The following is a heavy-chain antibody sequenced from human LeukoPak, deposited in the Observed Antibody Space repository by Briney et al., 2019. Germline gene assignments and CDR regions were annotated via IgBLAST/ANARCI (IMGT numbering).Heavy chain of an antibody. V-gene: IGHV4-30-2*01. Sequence: SETLSLTCAVSGGSISSGGYSWSWIRQPPGKGLEWIGYICHSGSTYYNPSLKSRVTISVDRSKNQFSLKLSSVTAADTAVYYCASALTYCSSTSCSDWFDPWGQGTLVTVSS. CDR3: ASALTYCSSTSCSDWFDP. CDR2: ICHSGST. D-gene: IGHD2-2*01. CDR1: GGSISSGGYS. J-gene: IGHJ5*02.